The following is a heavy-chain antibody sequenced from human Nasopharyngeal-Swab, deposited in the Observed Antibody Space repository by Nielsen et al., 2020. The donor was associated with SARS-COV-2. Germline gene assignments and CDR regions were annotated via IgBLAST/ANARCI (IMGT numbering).Heavy chain of an antibody. D-gene: IGHD4-17*01. CDR2: ISPTSDYI. CDR3: VRGSYGHYDS. CDR1: GFTFSSYT. J-gene: IGHJ5*01. Sequence: GESLKISCAASGFTFSSYTMNWVRQAPGKGLEWVSSISPTSDYIYYAVSVKGRFTISRDNAKNSLFLQMNSLRAEETAIYYCVRGSYGHYDSWGQGALITVSS. V-gene: IGHV3-21*06.